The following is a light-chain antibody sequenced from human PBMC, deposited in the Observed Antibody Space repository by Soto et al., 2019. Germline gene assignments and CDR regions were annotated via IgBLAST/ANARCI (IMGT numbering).Light chain of an antibody. V-gene: IGLV1-40*01. J-gene: IGLJ1*01. Sequence: QSVLTQPPSVSGAPGQRVTISCTGSSSNIGAGYDVHWYQQLPGTAPKLLIYGNSNRPSGVPDRFSGSKSGTSASLPITGLQAEDEADYYCQSYDSSLSGCVFGTGTQLTVL. CDR3: QSYDSSLSGCV. CDR1: SSNIGAGYD. CDR2: GNS.